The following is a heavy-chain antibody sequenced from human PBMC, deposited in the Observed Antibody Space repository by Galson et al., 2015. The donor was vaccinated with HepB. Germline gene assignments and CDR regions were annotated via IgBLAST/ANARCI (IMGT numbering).Heavy chain of an antibody. D-gene: IGHD3-9*01. Sequence: SVKVSCKASGYTFTSYYMHWVRQAPGQGLEWMGIINPSGGSTSYAQKFQGRVTMTRDTSTSTVYMELSSLRSEDTAVYYCARDRGVLRYFDWLESYYYGMDVWGQGTTVTVSS. J-gene: IGHJ6*02. CDR2: INPSGGST. V-gene: IGHV1-46*01. CDR1: GYTFTSYY. CDR3: ARDRGVLRYFDWLESYYYGMDV.